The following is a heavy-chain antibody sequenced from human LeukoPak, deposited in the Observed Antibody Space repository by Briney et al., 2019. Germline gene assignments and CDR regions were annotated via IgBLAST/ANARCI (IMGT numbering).Heavy chain of an antibody. J-gene: IGHJ4*02. CDR2: IYYSGST. Sequence: SETLSLTCTVSGGSISSYYWSWIRQPPGKGLEWIGYIYYSGSTNYNPSLKSRVTISVDTSKNQFSLKLSSVTAADTAVYYCARGRYSSGWSLVRPLFDYWGQGTLVTVSS. CDR3: ARGRYSSGWSLVRPLFDY. V-gene: IGHV4-59*01. CDR1: GGSISSYY. D-gene: IGHD6-19*01.